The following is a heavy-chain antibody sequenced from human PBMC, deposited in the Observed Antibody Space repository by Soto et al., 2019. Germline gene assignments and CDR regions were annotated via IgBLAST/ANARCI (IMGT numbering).Heavy chain of an antibody. CDR2: ISAYNGNT. CDR3: ARGGSSGYYYVNAFDI. CDR1: GYTFTSYG. Sequence: ASVKVSCKASGYTFTSYGISWVRQAPGQGLEWMGWISAYNGNTNYAQKLQGRVTMTTDTSTSTAYMELRSLRSDDTVVYYCARGGSSGYYYVNAFDIWGQGTMVTVSS. D-gene: IGHD3-22*01. V-gene: IGHV1-18*01. J-gene: IGHJ3*02.